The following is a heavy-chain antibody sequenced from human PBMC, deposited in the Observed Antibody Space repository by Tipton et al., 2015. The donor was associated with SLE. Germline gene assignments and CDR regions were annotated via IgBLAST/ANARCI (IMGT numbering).Heavy chain of an antibody. CDR3: ARGGVVPTATRSYFDY. CDR2: IRYDGGNK. CDR1: GFTSSRAG. J-gene: IGHJ4*02. V-gene: IGHV3-30*02. Sequence: SLRLSCAASGFTSSRAGMHWVRQAPGKGLEWVAFIRYDGGNKYYTDSVKGRFTISRDNQENTLYLQMNSLRAEDTAVYYCARGGVVPTATRSYFDYWGQGTLVPVSS. D-gene: IGHD2-2*01.